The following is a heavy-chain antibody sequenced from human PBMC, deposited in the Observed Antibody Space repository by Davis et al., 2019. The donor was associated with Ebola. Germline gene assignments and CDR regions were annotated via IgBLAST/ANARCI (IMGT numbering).Heavy chain of an antibody. Sequence: ASVKVSCKASGYTFTNFYMHWVRQAPGQGLEWMGIINPSGGSTTYVQELQGRVTMTTDTSTSTAYMELRSLRSDDTAVYYCAREQVDDSSGYILDYWGQGTLVTVSS. J-gene: IGHJ4*02. CDR3: AREQVDDSSGYILDY. CDR1: GYTFTNFY. CDR2: INPSGGST. V-gene: IGHV1-46*01. D-gene: IGHD3-22*01.